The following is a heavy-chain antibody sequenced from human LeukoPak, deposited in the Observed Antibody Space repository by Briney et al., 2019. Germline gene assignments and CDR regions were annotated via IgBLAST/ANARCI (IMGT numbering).Heavy chain of an antibody. CDR2: IYTSGST. CDR1: GGSISSGSYY. J-gene: IGHJ6*03. D-gene: IGHD6-19*01. Sequence: SQTLSLTCTVSGGSISSGSYYWSWIRQPAGKGLEWIGRIYTSGSTNYNPSLKSRVTISVDTSKNQFSLKLSSVTAADTAVYYCAREGIAVADPYYYYYMDVWGKGTWVTVSS. V-gene: IGHV4-61*02. CDR3: AREGIAVADPYYYYYMDV.